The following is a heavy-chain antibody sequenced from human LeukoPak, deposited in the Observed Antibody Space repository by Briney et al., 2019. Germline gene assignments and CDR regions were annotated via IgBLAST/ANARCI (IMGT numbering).Heavy chain of an antibody. V-gene: IGHV4-59*08. D-gene: IGHD6-19*01. CDR3: ARFTFGYSSGWNFDY. Sequence: PSETLSLTCTVSGGSISSYYWSWIRQPPGKGLEWIGYIYYSGSTNYNPSLKSRVTISVDTSKNQFSLKLSSVTAADTAVYYCARFTFGYSSGWNFDYWGQGTLVTVSS. J-gene: IGHJ4*02. CDR2: IYYSGST. CDR1: GGSISSYY.